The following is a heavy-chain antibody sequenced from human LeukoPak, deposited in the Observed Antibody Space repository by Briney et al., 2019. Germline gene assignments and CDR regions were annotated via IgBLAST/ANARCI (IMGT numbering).Heavy chain of an antibody. CDR3: ARLQRYYYYMDV. V-gene: IGHV1-2*02. CDR1: GYTFTGYY. Sequence: ASVKVSCKASGYTFTGYYMHWVRQAPGQGLEWMGWINPNSGGTNYAQKFQGRATMTRDTSISTAYMELSRLRSDDTAVYYCARLQRYYYYMDVWGKGTTVTVSS. J-gene: IGHJ6*03. CDR2: INPNSGGT.